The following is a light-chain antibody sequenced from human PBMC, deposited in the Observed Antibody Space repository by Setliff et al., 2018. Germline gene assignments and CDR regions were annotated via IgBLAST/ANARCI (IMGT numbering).Light chain of an antibody. CDR3: SAYTSSSTLVV. CDR1: SSDIGSYDF. J-gene: IGLJ2*01. CDR2: DVS. V-gene: IGLV2-14*03. Sequence: QSVLTQPASVSESPGQSITISCSGTSSDIGSYDFVSWYQQDPGKAPKLIIYDVSSRPSGVSNRFSGSKAGNTASLTISGLQAEDEADYYCSAYTSSSTLVVFGGGTKVTVL.